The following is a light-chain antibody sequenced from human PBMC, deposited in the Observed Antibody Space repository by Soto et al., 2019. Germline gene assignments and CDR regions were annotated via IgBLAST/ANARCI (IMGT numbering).Light chain of an antibody. Sequence: EIVMTQSPATLSVSPGERATLSCRASQSVSSNLAWFQQKPGQAPRLLIYVASTRATGIPARFSGSGSGTEFTLTISSLQSEDCAVYYCQQSNSWPYTSGQGTKLEIK. CDR2: VAS. CDR1: QSVSSN. CDR3: QQSNSWPYT. J-gene: IGKJ2*01. V-gene: IGKV3-15*01.